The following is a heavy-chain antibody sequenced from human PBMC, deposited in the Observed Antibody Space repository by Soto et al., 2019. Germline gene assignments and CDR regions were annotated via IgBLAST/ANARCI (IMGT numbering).Heavy chain of an antibody. CDR3: AREACYSITYDYDF. CDR2: INSDGNTT. Sequence: GGSLRLSCAASGFTFSTYWIHWVRQAPGKGLVWVSRINSDGNTTGCADSVKGRFAISRDNAKDTVSLQMISLRAVDTAVYYCAREACYSITYDYDFWGQGTLVTVPS. J-gene: IGHJ4*02. D-gene: IGHD3-16*01. CDR1: GFTFSTYW. V-gene: IGHV3-74*01.